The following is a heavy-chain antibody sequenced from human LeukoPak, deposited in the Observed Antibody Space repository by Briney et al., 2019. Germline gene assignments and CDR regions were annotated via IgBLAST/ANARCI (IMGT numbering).Heavy chain of an antibody. CDR1: GFTFSSYA. Sequence: PGGSLRLSCAASGFTFSSYAMSWVRQAPGKGLEWVSAISGSGGSTYYADSVKGRFTISRDNSKNTLYLQMNSLRAEDTAVYYCAKDEEYSAAGNNWFDPWGQGNLVTVSS. CDR3: AKDEEYSAAGNNWFDP. V-gene: IGHV3-23*01. D-gene: IGHD6-13*01. CDR2: ISGSGGST. J-gene: IGHJ5*02.